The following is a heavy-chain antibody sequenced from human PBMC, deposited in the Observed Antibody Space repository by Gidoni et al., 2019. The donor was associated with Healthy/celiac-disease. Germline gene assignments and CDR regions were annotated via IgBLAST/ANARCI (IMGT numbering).Heavy chain of an antibody. CDR3: ASYSSGYFYFDY. CDR2: ISGSGGST. J-gene: IGHJ4*02. D-gene: IGHD3-22*01. CDR1: GFPFSSYA. V-gene: IGHV3-23*04. Sequence: EVLLVESGGGFVQPGWSLRLSCAASGFPFSSYAMSWVRQAPGKGLEWVSAISGSGGSTYYADAVKGRFTISRDNSKNTLYLQMNSLRAEDTAVYYCASYSSGYFYFDYWGQGTLVTVSS.